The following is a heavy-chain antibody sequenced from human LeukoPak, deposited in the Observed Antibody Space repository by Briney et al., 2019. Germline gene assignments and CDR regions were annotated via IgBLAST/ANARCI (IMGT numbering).Heavy chain of an antibody. CDR2: ISGSADST. D-gene: IGHD6-13*01. CDR3: AKGPYSSRWYHFDY. Sequence: GGSLRLSCAASGLTFSSHAMSWVRQAPGKGLELVSTISGSADSTDYADSVRGRFTISRDNSKNTLYLQMNSLRAEDTAVYYCAKGPYSSRWYHFDYWGQGTLVTVSS. V-gene: IGHV3-23*01. CDR1: GLTFSSHA. J-gene: IGHJ4*02.